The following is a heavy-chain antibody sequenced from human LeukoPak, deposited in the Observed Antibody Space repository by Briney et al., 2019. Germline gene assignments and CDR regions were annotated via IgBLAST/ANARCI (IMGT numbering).Heavy chain of an antibody. V-gene: IGHV3-30*02. D-gene: IGHD1-26*01. CDR2: IRYDGSNK. J-gene: IGHJ5*02. Sequence: GGSLRLSCAASGFTFSSYAMSWVRQAPGKELEWVAFIRYDGSNKYYADSVKGRFTISRDNSKNTLYLQMNSLRVDDTAVYYCAKDLSGTSSNGFDPWGQGTLVTVSS. CDR1: GFTFSSYA. CDR3: AKDLSGTSSNGFDP.